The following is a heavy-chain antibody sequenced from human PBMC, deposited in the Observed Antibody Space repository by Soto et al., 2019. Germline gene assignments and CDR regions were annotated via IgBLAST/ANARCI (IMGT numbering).Heavy chain of an antibody. CDR2: IWYDGSKE. CDR1: GFTLITYG. D-gene: IGHD2-15*01. J-gene: IGHJ4*02. Sequence: QVQLGESGGGVVQPGRSLRLSCAAGGFTLITYGMYWVRQAPDKGLEWVAVIWYDGSKEYYADSVKGRFTISRDNAKNTMYLQMNSLRAEDTAVYYCARDLAGGGNPIDYWGQGTLVTVSS. CDR3: ARDLAGGGNPIDY. V-gene: IGHV3-33*01.